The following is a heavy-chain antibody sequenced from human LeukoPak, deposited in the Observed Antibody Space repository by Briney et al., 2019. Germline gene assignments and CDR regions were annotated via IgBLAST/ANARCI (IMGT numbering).Heavy chain of an antibody. Sequence: SETLSLTCTVSGYSISSGYYWGWSRQPPGKGLEWIGSIYHSGSTYYNPSLKSRVTISVDTSKNQFSLKLSSVNAADTAVYYCARVYGSGSYYLSFDYWGQGTLVTVSS. CDR2: IYHSGST. CDR3: ARVYGSGSYYLSFDY. CDR1: GYSISSGYY. D-gene: IGHD3-10*01. J-gene: IGHJ4*02. V-gene: IGHV4-38-2*02.